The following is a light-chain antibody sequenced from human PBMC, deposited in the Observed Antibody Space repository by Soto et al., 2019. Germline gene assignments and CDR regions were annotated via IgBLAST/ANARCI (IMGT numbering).Light chain of an antibody. J-gene: IGKJ5*01. V-gene: IGKV1-33*01. CDR1: QDIRKY. CDR3: QQYDNLLIT. CDR2: DAS. Sequence: IQMTQSPSSLSASVGDRVTITCQATQDIRKYLNWYQQKPGKAPKLLIYDASNLETGVPSRFSGSGSGTDFTFTISSLQPEDIATYYCQQYDNLLITFGQGTRLEIK.